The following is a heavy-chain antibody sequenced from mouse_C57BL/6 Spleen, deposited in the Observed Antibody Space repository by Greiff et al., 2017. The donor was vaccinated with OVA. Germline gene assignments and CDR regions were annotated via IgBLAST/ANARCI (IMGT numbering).Heavy chain of an antibody. D-gene: IGHD3-3*01. CDR3: ARGDRFAY. CDR2: ISSGSSTI. V-gene: IGHV5-17*01. CDR1: GFTFSDYG. Sequence: EVKLMESGGGLVKPGGSLKLSCAASGFTFSDYGMHWVRQAPEKGLEWVAYISSGSSTIYYADTVKGRFTISRDTAKNTLFLQMTSLRSEDTAMYYCARGDRFAYWGQGTLVTVSA. J-gene: IGHJ3*01.